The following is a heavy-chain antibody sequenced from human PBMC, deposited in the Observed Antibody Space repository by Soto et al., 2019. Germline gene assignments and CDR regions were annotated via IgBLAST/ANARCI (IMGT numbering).Heavy chain of an antibody. Sequence: SETLSLTCTVSGGSISSYYWSWIRQPPGKGLEWIGYIYYSGSTNYNPSLKSRVTISVDTSKNQFSLKLSSVTAADTAVYYCARQSGWPGGWFDPWGQGTLVTVSS. D-gene: IGHD6-19*01. J-gene: IGHJ5*02. V-gene: IGHV4-59*08. CDR1: GGSISSYY. CDR3: ARQSGWPGGWFDP. CDR2: IYYSGST.